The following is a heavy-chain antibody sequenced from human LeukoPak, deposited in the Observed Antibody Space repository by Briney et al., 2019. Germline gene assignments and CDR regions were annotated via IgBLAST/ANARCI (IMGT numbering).Heavy chain of an antibody. D-gene: IGHD6-13*01. V-gene: IGHV2-5*01. CDR2: IYWNDDK. Sequence: SGPTLVNPTQTLTLTCTFSGFSLRTSGVGVGWIRQPPGKALEWLSLIYWNDDKRYSPSLNNRLTITKDTSKDQVVLIMTNMDPVDTATYYCAHRPEYSSSCFFDYWGQGTLITVSS. CDR3: AHRPEYSSSCFFDY. CDR1: GFSLRTSGVG. J-gene: IGHJ4*02.